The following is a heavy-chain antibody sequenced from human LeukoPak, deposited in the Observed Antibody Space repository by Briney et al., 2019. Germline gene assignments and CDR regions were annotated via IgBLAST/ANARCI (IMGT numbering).Heavy chain of an antibody. V-gene: IGHV3-23*01. J-gene: IGHJ4*02. Sequence: GGSLRLSCTVSGFTLSSYEMSWIRQAPGRGLEWVSSIDYSGGSSYYADSVKGRFTISRDDSKNTLYLQLNSLRVEDTAVYYCARNNGWYGVSWGQGTLVTVSS. CDR1: GFTLSSYE. D-gene: IGHD6-19*01. CDR3: ARNNGWYGVS. CDR2: IDYSGGSS.